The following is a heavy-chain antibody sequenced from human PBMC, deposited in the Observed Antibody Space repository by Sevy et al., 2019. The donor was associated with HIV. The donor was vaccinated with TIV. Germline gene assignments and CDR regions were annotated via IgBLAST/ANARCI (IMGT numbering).Heavy chain of an antibody. V-gene: IGHV4-34*01. CDR2: INHSGST. CDR3: ARALADYDILTGYYRGAYYFDY. CDR1: GGSFSGYY. D-gene: IGHD3-9*01. Sequence: SETLSLTCAVYGGSFSGYYWSWIRQPPGKGLEWIGEINHSGSTNYNPSLKSRVTISVDTSKNQFSLKLSSVTAADTAVDYCARALADYDILTGYYRGAYYFDYWGQGTLVTVSS. J-gene: IGHJ4*02.